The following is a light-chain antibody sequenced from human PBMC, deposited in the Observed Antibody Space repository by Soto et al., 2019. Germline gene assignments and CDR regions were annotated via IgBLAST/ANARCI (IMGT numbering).Light chain of an antibody. CDR1: QSLAYSDGNTY. Sequence: DVVMTQSPLSLPVTLGQPASISCRSSQSLAYSDGNTYLNWFQQRPGQSPRRLMYKVSNRDSGVPDRFSVSGSGTDFTLKISRVEAEDVGVYYCMQGTHWPPYTFGQGTKLEIK. CDR2: KVS. V-gene: IGKV2-30*01. J-gene: IGKJ2*01. CDR3: MQGTHWPPYT.